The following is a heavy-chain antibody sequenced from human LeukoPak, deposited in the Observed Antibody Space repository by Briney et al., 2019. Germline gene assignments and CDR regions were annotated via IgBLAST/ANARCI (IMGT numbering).Heavy chain of an antibody. CDR2: IIPIFGTA. CDR1: GGTFSSYT. Sequence: SVKVSCKASGGTFSSYTISWVRQAPGQGLEWMGGIIPIFGTANYAQKFQGRVTITADESTSTAYMELSSLRSEDTAVYYCARHDVLDIVVVPAATYYYYGMDVWGQGTTVTVSS. D-gene: IGHD2-2*03. J-gene: IGHJ6*02. CDR3: ARHDVLDIVVVPAATYYYYGMDV. V-gene: IGHV1-69*13.